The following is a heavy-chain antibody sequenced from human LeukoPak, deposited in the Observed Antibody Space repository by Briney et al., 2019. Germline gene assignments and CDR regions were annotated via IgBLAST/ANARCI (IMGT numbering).Heavy chain of an antibody. CDR1: GYTFTDHY. CDR3: ARVVVSLVRGDYFYFDY. V-gene: IGHV1-2*06. J-gene: IGHJ4*02. CDR2: INPNSGGT. Sequence: ASVKVSCKASGYTFTDHYIHWVRQAPGQGLEWMGRINPNSGGTNFAQKFQGRVTMTRDTSISTAYMELSGLRSDDTAMYYCARVVVSLVRGDYFYFDYWAQGTLVTVSS. D-gene: IGHD3-10*01.